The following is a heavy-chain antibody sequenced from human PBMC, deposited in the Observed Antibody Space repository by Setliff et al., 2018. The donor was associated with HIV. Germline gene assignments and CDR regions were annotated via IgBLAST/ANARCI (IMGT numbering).Heavy chain of an antibody. D-gene: IGHD3-10*01. CDR3: ATDRTQTGISLVRGRLTDPAKYPLDY. J-gene: IGHJ4*02. V-gene: IGHV1-18*01. CDR1: DYPFSNFG. Sequence: GASVKVSCKASDYPFSNFGISWVRQAPGQGLEWVAWINVYNGDTSFAQKFQGRVTMTKDTSTGTAYMELSSLRSDDTAVYYCATDRTQTGISLVRGRLTDPAKYPLDYWGQGTLVTVSS. CDR2: INVYNGDT.